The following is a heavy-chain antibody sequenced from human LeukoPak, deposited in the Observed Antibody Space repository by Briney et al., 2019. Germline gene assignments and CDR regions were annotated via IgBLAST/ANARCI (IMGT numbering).Heavy chain of an antibody. Sequence: GGSLRLSCAASGFTFSSYSMNWVRQAPGKGLEWVSYISSSSSTIYYADSVKGRFTISRDNAKNSLYLQMNSLRAEDTAVYYCARPDYDFWSGSPGGNYMDVWGKGTTVTVSS. CDR3: ARPDYDFWSGSPGGNYMDV. CDR2: ISSSSSTI. V-gene: IGHV3-48*04. J-gene: IGHJ6*03. D-gene: IGHD3-3*01. CDR1: GFTFSSYS.